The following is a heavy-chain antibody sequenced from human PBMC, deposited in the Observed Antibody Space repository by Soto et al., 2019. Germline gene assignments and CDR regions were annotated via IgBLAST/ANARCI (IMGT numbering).Heavy chain of an antibody. CDR1: GFTFSTYW. CDR3: ARGGGNSDWYSAFDI. V-gene: IGHV3-74*01. Sequence: EVQLVESGGGLVQPGGSLRLSCAATGFTFSTYWVHWVRQAPGKGLVWVSRINSDGSTTNYADSVKGRFTISRDNAENTLYLQRNSLSAEDTAVYYCARGGGNSDWYSAFDIWGQGTIVTVSS. J-gene: IGHJ3*02. D-gene: IGHD6-19*01. CDR2: INSDGSTT.